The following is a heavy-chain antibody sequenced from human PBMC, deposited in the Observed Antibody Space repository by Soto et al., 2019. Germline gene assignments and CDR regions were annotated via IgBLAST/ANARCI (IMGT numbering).Heavy chain of an antibody. J-gene: IGHJ4*02. V-gene: IGHV2-5*02. CDR3: AHRVLRTVLGLVPTTAIYFDF. CDR2: ISWDDDK. Sequence: QITLNESGPTQVKPRQTLTLTCTFSGFSLTTSGVGVGWIRQSPGKAPEWLALISWDDDKRYSPSLKSRLTITKDTSKTQVVLTMPDLDPADRATYHCAHRVLRTVLGLVPTTAIYFDFWGQGTPVAVSS. CDR1: GFSLTTSGVG. D-gene: IGHD3-3*01.